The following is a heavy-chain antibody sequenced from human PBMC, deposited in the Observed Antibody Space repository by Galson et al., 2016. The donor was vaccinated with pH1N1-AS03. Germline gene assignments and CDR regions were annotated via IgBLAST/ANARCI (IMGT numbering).Heavy chain of an antibody. Sequence: SLRLSCAGSGFTFDAYAMHWVRQAPGKGLEWVSGIDWNSDTVDYTDSVKGRFTISRDNAKNSLYLQMNSLRGGDTALYYCAKAPGYCSAGICSDQGYFDSWGQGTLVTVSS. CDR1: GFTFDAYA. J-gene: IGHJ4*02. CDR3: AKAPGYCSAGICSDQGYFDS. CDR2: IDWNSDTV. D-gene: IGHD2-15*01. V-gene: IGHV3-9*01.